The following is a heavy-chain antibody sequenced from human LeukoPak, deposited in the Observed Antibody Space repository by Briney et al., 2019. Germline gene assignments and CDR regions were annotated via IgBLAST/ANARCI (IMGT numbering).Heavy chain of an antibody. CDR3: ARGYYSQGYFDY. D-gene: IGHD3-22*01. J-gene: IGHJ4*02. V-gene: IGHV3-48*02. CDR1: GFILSSHS. CDR2: ISGSNHAI. Sequence: GGSLRHSCTASGFILSSHSMSWIRQAPGKGLEWLSYISGSNHAIYYADSVKGRFTISRDNAKNSLFLQMNSLRDEDTAVYYCARGYYSQGYFDYWGQGALVTVSS.